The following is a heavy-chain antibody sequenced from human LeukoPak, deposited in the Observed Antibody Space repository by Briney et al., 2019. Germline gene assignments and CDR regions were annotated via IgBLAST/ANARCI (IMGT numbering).Heavy chain of an antibody. CDR2: INPSGGST. CDR1: GYTFTSYY. CDR3: ERDDASRYFDL. J-gene: IGHJ2*01. V-gene: IGHV1-46*01. Sequence: ASVKVSCKASGYTFTSYYMHWVRQAPGQGLEWMGIINPSGGSTSYAQKFQGRVTMTRDTSTSTVYMELSSLRSEDTAVYYCERDDASRYFDLWGRGTLVTVPS. D-gene: IGHD6-6*01.